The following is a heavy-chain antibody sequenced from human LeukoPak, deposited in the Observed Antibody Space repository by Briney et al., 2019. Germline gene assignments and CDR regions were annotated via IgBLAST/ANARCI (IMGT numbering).Heavy chain of an antibody. D-gene: IGHD2-21*01. CDR3: ARGAPLCGGDCFDY. V-gene: IGHV1-8*02. Sequence: GASVKVSCKASGYTFTGYYMHWVRQAPGQRLEWMGSMYPNTGKTGYVQKFQGRVTMTRNIATGTAYLELSSLTSEDTAIYFCARGAPLCGGDCFDYWGQGSLVIVSS. J-gene: IGHJ4*02. CDR1: GYTFTGYY. CDR2: MYPNTGKT.